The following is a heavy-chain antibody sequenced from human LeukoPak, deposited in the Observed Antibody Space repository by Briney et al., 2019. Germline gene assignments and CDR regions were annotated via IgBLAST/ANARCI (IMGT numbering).Heavy chain of an antibody. CDR3: ARADRYYYDSSGPLGP. D-gene: IGHD3-22*01. CDR1: GYTFTSNY. Sequence: ASVKVSCKAFGYTFTSNYMHWVRQAPGQGPEWMGVISPSGGSTTYAQNFQGRVTFTADTSTGTAYMELSSLRSEDTAVYYCARADRYYYDSSGPLGPWGQGTLVTVSS. V-gene: IGHV1-46*01. J-gene: IGHJ5*02. CDR2: ISPSGGST.